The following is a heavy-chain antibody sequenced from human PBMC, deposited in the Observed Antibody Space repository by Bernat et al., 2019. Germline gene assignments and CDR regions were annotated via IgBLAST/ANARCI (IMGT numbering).Heavy chain of an antibody. CDR3: ARASTSSMWAFDI. J-gene: IGHJ3*02. CDR2: IYHGGST. CDR1: GYSISSGYF. D-gene: IGHD2-2*01. V-gene: IGHV4-38-2*01. Sequence: QVQLRESGPGLVKPSETLSLTCAVSGYSISSGYFWGWIRQPPGKGLEWIGTIYHGGSTYHNPSLKSRVTILVDTSKNQFSLKLTSVTAADTAVYYCARASTSSMWAFDIWGQGTKVTVSS.